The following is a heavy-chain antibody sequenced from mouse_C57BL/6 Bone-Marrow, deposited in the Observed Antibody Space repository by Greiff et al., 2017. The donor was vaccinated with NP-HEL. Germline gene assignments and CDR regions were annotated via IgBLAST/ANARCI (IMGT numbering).Heavy chain of an antibody. D-gene: IGHD1-1*01. Sequence: ESGPGLVKPSQSLSLTCSVTGYSITSGYYWNWIRQFPGNKLEWMGYISYDGSNNYNPSLKNRISITRDTSKNQFFLKLNSVTTEDTATYYGARGGITTVVAPFDYWGQGTTLTVSS. CDR3: ARGGITTVVAPFDY. V-gene: IGHV3-6*01. CDR2: ISYDGSN. CDR1: GYSITSGYY. J-gene: IGHJ2*01.